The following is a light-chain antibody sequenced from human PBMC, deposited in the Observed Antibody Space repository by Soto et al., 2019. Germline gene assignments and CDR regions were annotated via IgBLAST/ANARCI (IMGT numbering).Light chain of an antibody. Sequence: EIVLTQSPATLSLSPGERATLSCRASQSVSSYLAWYQQKPGQAPRILIYDASNRATGIPARFSGSGSGTDFTLTISSLEPEDFAVYYCQQRSNWEPITFGQGTRLEIK. CDR2: DAS. V-gene: IGKV3-11*01. J-gene: IGKJ5*01. CDR1: QSVSSY. CDR3: QQRSNWEPIT.